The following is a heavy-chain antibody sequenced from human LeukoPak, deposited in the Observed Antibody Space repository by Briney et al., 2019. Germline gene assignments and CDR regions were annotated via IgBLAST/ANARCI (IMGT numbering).Heavy chain of an antibody. V-gene: IGHV3-48*03. CDR3: ARVGENLRPLDY. CDR2: ISSSGSII. CDR1: GFTFSSYE. J-gene: IGHJ4*02. D-gene: IGHD3-16*01. Sequence: PGGSLRLSCAASGFTFSSYEMNWVRQAPGKGLEWVSYISSSGSIIYYADSVKGRFTISRDNAKNSLYLQMNSLRAEDTAVYYCARVGENLRPLDYWGQGTLVTVSS.